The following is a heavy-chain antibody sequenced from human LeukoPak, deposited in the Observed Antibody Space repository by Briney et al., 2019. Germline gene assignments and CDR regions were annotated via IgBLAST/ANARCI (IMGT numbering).Heavy chain of an antibody. CDR3: AKDRKYSSSEYYFDY. CDR1: GFTFSSYA. J-gene: IGHJ4*02. D-gene: IGHD6-13*01. Sequence: GVSLRLSCVASGFTFSSYAMSWVRQAPGKGLEWVAAISGSGTTTYYADSVKGRFTISRDKSKNTLYLQMNGLRAEDTAVYYCAKDRKYSSSEYYFDYWGQGTLVTVSS. V-gene: IGHV3-23*01. CDR2: ISGSGTTT.